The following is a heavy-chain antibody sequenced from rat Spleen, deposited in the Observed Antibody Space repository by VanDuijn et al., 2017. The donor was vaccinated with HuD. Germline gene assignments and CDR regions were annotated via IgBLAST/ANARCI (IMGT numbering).Heavy chain of an antibody. CDR3: ARHYGGYSEYVMDA. Sequence: EVQLVESGGGLVQPRRSLKLSCAASGFTFSNYYMAWVRQAPTKGLEWVAYISIGGGSTYYRDSVKGRFTISRDNAKSTLYLQMDSLRSEDTATYYCARHYGGYSEYVMDAWGQGASVTVSS. J-gene: IGHJ4*01. CDR2: ISIGGGST. D-gene: IGHD1-11*01. CDR1: GFTFSNYY. V-gene: IGHV5-27*01.